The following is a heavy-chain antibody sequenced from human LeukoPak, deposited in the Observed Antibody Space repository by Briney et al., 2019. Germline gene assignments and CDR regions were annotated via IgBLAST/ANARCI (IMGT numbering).Heavy chain of an antibody. CDR2: INSDGSSI. J-gene: IGHJ4*02. Sequence: GGSLRLSCAASGFTFRSYWMHWVRQAPGRGLVWVSRINSDGSSITYADSVKGRFTISRDDAKNMLHLQMNSLRAEDTAVYYCARGADFTDYWGQGTLVTVSS. CDR1: GFTFRSYW. D-gene: IGHD2-21*02. V-gene: IGHV3-74*01. CDR3: ARGADFTDY.